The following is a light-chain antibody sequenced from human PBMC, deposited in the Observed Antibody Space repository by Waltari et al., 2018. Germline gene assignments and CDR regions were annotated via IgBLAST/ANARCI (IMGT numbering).Light chain of an antibody. CDR2: GAS. V-gene: IGKV3-20*01. Sequence: EIVLTQSPGTLSLSPGDRATLSCRASQRVSSSYLAWYQQKPGRAPRLLIYGASSRATGIPDRCSDSGSGTDFTLTISRLEPEDFAVYYCLQYGTSPFTFGQGTKLEIK. CDR3: LQYGTSPFT. J-gene: IGKJ2*01. CDR1: QRVSSSY.